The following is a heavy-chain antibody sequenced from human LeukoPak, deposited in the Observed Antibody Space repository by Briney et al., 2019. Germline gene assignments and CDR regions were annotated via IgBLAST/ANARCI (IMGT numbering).Heavy chain of an antibody. Sequence: PSETLSLTCTVSGGSISSYYWSWIRQPPGKGLEWIGYIYYIGSTNYIPSLKSRVTISVDTSKNQFSLKLSSVTAADTSVYYCASRSGYYWFDYWGQGTLVTVSS. CDR1: GGSISSYY. J-gene: IGHJ4*02. D-gene: IGHD3-22*01. V-gene: IGHV4-59*01. CDR2: IYYIGST. CDR3: ASRSGYYWFDY.